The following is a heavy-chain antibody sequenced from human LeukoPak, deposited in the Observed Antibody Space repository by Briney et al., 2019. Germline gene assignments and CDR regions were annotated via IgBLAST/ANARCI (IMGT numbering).Heavy chain of an antibody. J-gene: IGHJ5*02. CDR1: GGTFTSYA. CDR2: IIPISGTT. V-gene: IGHV1-69*15. D-gene: IGHD1-26*01. CDR3: ARKLRLGGNWFDP. Sequence: ASVKVSRKTSGGTFTSYAITWVRQAPGQGLEWMGKIIPISGTTNYAQKFQGRVTFTADESTSTAYMELSSLRSEDTALYYCARKLRLGGNWFDPWGQGTLVTVSS.